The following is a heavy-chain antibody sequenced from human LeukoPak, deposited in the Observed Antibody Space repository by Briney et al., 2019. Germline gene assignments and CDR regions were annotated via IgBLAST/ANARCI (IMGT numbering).Heavy chain of an antibody. CDR3: ARHGSGSYYSYFDY. D-gene: IGHD1-26*01. Sequence: SETLSLTCSVSGGPISSTSYFWGWIRQPPGKGLEWIGSFSYTESTYYNPSLKSRVTISVDTSKNQFSLKLSSVIAADTAVYYCARHGSGSYYSYFDYWGQGTLVTVSS. CDR2: FSYTEST. CDR1: GGPISSTSYF. J-gene: IGHJ4*02. V-gene: IGHV4-39*01.